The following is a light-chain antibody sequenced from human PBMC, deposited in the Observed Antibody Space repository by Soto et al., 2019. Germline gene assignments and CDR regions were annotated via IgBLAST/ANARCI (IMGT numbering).Light chain of an antibody. J-gene: IGKJ1*01. CDR3: QQTYSTPWT. Sequence: DFQMTQSPSSLSASVGDRVTITCRPSQSINRYLSWYQQKPGKAPKLLIYAASTLQSGVPSRFSGSGSGTDFTLTISGLQPADFATYYCQQTYSTPWTFAHGTKVDI. CDR2: AAS. CDR1: QSINRY. V-gene: IGKV1-39*01.